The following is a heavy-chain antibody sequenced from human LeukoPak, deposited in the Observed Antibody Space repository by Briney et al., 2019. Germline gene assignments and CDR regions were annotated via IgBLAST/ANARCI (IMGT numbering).Heavy chain of an antibody. CDR2: MIHSGSS. V-gene: IGHV4-34*01. J-gene: IGHJ4*02. CDR1: GGAFSGYY. CDR3: ARGNIVASILGGLHGTTAFDF. Sequence: PSETLSLTCGVSGGAFSGYYWSWIRQAPGKGLERIGEMIHSGSSNYNPSLRSRVTISGDTSKNQFSLKLNSLTAADTAVYYCARGNIVASILGGLHGTTAFDFWGQGILVTVSS. D-gene: IGHD5-12*01.